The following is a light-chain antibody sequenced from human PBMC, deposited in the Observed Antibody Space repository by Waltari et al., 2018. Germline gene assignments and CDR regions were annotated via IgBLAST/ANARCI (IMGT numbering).Light chain of an antibody. V-gene: IGKV3-15*01. J-gene: IGKJ4*01. CDR2: GAS. CDR1: RSVNSN. CDR3: QQNNDWPVT. Sequence: EIVMTQSPATLSVSPGEGATLSCRASRSVNSNLAWYQQKPGQAPRLLIYGASTRATDIPARFSGSGSGTEFTLTISSLQSEDFAFYYCQQNNDWPVTFGGGTKVEIK.